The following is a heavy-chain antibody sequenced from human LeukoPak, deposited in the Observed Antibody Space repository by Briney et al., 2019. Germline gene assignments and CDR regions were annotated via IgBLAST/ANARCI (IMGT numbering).Heavy chain of an antibody. D-gene: IGHD3-3*01. CDR1: GGTFSSST. Sequence: SVKVSCKASGGTFSSSTISWVRQAPGQGLEWMGGITPIFGTPNYAQKFQGRVTITAVESLTTAYMELSSLRSEDTAIYYCASADSVTIFGVVNYGMDVWGQGTTVTVSS. CDR3: ASADSVTIFGVVNYGMDV. V-gene: IGHV1-69*13. J-gene: IGHJ6*02. CDR2: ITPIFGTP.